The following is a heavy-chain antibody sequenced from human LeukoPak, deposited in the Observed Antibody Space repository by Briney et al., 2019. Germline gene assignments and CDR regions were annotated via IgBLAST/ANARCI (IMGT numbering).Heavy chain of an antibody. CDR2: IYHSGST. D-gene: IGHD4-11*01. Sequence: PSETLSLTCAVSGYSISSGYYWGWIRQPPGKGLEWIGSIYHSGSTYYNSSLKSRVTISVDTSNNHFSLKLSSVTAADTAVYYCARDNSNTHFDYWGQGTLVTVSS. J-gene: IGHJ4*02. CDR3: ARDNSNTHFDY. V-gene: IGHV4-38-2*02. CDR1: GYSISSGYY.